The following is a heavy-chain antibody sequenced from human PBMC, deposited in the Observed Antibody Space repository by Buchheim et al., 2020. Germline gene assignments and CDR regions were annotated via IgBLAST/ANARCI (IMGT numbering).Heavy chain of an antibody. Sequence: EVQLVESGGGLVQPGGSLRLSCAASGFTFSSYSMNWVRQAPGKGLEWVSYISSSSSTIYYADSVKGRFTISRDNAKNSLYLQINSLRAEDTAVYYCARGPGSYYDIPRWYFDLWGRGTL. CDR1: GFTFSSYS. D-gene: IGHD1-26*01. CDR3: ARGPGSYYDIPRWYFDL. V-gene: IGHV3-48*01. J-gene: IGHJ2*01. CDR2: ISSSSSTI.